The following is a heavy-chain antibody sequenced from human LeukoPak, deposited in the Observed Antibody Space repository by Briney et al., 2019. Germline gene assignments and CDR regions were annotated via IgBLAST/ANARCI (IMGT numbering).Heavy chain of an antibody. CDR3: ARDRGSTEFDY. CDR2: INSDGSRI. Sequence: GSLRLSCAASGFTFSTYWMHWVRQAPGKGLVWVSRINSDGSRISYADSVKGRFTISRDNAKNTLYLQMNSLRAEDTAVYYCARDRGSTEFDYWGQGTLVTVSS. CDR1: GFTFSTYW. V-gene: IGHV3-74*01. D-gene: IGHD1-26*01. J-gene: IGHJ4*02.